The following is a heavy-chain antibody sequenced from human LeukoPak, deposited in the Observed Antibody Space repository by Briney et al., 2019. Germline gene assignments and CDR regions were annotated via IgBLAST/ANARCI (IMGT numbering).Heavy chain of an antibody. V-gene: IGHV4-30-4*01. CDR1: GGSVSSGDYH. CDR2: NYYSGST. J-gene: IGHJ5*02. Sequence: SETLSLTCTVSGGSVSSGDYHWSWIRQPPGKGLEWIGYNYYSGSTYYNPSLKSRVTISVDTSKNQFSLKLSSVTAADTAVYYCARDRPLTTVTNTHWFDPWGQGTLVTVSS. CDR3: ARDRPLTTVTNTHWFDP. D-gene: IGHD4-17*01.